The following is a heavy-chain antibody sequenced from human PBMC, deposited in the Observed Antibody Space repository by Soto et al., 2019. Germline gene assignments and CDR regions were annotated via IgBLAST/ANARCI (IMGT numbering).Heavy chain of an antibody. CDR3: ARWGMGFGED. J-gene: IGHJ4*02. V-gene: IGHV1-69*01. CDR1: GGTFSSYA. D-gene: IGHD3-10*01. Sequence: QVQLVQSGAEVKKPGSSVKVSCKASGGTFSSYAISWVRQAPGQGLEWRGGIIPIFGTANDAEKFQGRVTITADESTSTADMELSRLRSEDTAVYYCARWGMGFGEDWGQGTLVTVSS. CDR2: IIPIFGTA.